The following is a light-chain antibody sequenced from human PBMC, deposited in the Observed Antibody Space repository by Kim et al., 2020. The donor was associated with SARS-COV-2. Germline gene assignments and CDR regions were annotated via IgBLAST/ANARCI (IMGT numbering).Light chain of an antibody. V-gene: IGKV1-39*01. CDR3: QQTYSIPT. CDR2: GAS. CDR1: QTVGSH. Sequence: DIQMTQSPLSLFASVGDTVTITCRASQTVGSHLNWFQQKPGKVPKLLIFGASNLQRGAPSRFSASGSGTDFTLTISSLQPEDFVTYYCQQTYSIPTFGPGTKVDIK. J-gene: IGKJ1*01.